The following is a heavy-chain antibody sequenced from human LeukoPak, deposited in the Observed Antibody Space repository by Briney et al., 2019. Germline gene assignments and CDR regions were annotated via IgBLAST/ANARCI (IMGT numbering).Heavy chain of an antibody. V-gene: IGHV3-74*01. D-gene: IGHD6-13*01. Sequence: GGSLRLSCTASGFTFSSYWMHWVRQAPGKGLVWVSRINSAGISTNYADSVKGRFTISRDNAKNTLYLLMNSLRAEDTAIYYCARDIAAAVDYWGQGTLVTVSS. CDR2: INSAGIST. CDR3: ARDIAAAVDY. CDR1: GFTFSSYW. J-gene: IGHJ4*02.